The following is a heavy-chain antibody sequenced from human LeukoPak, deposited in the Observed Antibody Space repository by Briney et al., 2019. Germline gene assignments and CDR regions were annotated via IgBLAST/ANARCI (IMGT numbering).Heavy chain of an antibody. CDR2: ISYDGSNK. CDR3: ARGATINDFTLDY. CDR1: GFTFSSYA. D-gene: IGHD5-12*01. V-gene: IGHV3-30*01. Sequence: GGSPRLSCAASGFTFSSYAMHWVRQAPGKGLEWVAVISYDGSNKYYADSAKGRFTISRDNSKNTLYLQMNSLRAEDAAVYYCARGATINDFTLDYWGQGTLVTVSS. J-gene: IGHJ4*02.